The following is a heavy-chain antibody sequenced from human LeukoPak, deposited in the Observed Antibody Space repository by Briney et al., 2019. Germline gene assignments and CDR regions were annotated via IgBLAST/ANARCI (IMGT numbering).Heavy chain of an antibody. CDR3: ASSTYYYGSGSYYNPNWFEP. Sequence: PGGSLRLSCAASGFTFSSYAMSWVRQAPGKGLEWVSAISGSGGSTYYADSVKGRFTISRDNSKNTLYLQMNSLRAEDTAVYYCASSTYYYGSGSYYNPNWFEPWGQGTLVTVSS. V-gene: IGHV3-23*01. CDR2: ISGSGGST. J-gene: IGHJ5*02. CDR1: GFTFSSYA. D-gene: IGHD3-10*01.